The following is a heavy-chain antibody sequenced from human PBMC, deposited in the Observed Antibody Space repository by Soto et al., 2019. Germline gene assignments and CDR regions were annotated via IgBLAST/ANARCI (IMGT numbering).Heavy chain of an antibody. Sequence: QVQLVESGGGVVQRGRSLRLSCAASGTTFSSYGMHWVRQAPGKGLEWVAVISYDGRNKYYADSVKGRFTMSRDNSKNTLYLQMNSRRPEDTAVFDCALGYCSGGHWCYLGYWGQGTLVTVSP. V-gene: IGHV3-30*03. CDR2: ISYDGRNK. CDR1: GTTFSSYG. CDR3: ALGYCSGGHWCYLGY. D-gene: IGHD2-15*01. J-gene: IGHJ4*02.